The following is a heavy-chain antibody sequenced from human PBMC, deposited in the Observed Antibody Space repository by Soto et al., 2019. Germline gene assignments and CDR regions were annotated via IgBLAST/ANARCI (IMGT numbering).Heavy chain of an antibody. CDR1: GFTFSSYA. Sequence: QVQLVESGGGVVQPGRSLRLSCAASGFTFSSYAMHWVRQAPGKGLEWVAVISYDGSNKYYADSVKGRFTISRDNSKNTLYLQMNSLRAEDTAVYYCARGGGYRYGYFDYWGQGTLVTVSS. CDR2: ISYDGSNK. J-gene: IGHJ4*02. D-gene: IGHD5-18*01. CDR3: ARGGGYRYGYFDY. V-gene: IGHV3-30-3*01.